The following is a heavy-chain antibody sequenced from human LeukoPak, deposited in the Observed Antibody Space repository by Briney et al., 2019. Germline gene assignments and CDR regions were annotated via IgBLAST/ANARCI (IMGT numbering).Heavy chain of an antibody. CDR3: ARRRQDAFDI. J-gene: IGHJ3*02. Sequence: PSESLSLTCTVSGGSISSSSYYWGWIRQPPGKGLERIGSIYYSGSTYYNPSLKSRVTISVDTSKNQFSLKLSSVTAADTAVYYCARRRQDAFDIWGQGTMVTVSS. CDR2: IYYSGST. V-gene: IGHV4-39*01. CDR1: GGSISSSSYY.